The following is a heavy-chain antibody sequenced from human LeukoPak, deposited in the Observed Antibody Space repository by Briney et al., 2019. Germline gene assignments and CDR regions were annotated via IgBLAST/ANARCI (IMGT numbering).Heavy chain of an antibody. V-gene: IGHV3-23*01. CDR2: ISGSGGST. Sequence: GGSLRLSCAASGFTFSNYAMSWVRQAPGKGLEWVAAISGSGGSTYYADSVKGRFTISRDNSKNTLYLQMNSLRAEDTAVYYCATPVGYCSGGSCYSVDYWGQGTLVTVSS. D-gene: IGHD2-15*01. CDR3: ATPVGYCSGGSCYSVDY. CDR1: GFTFSNYA. J-gene: IGHJ4*02.